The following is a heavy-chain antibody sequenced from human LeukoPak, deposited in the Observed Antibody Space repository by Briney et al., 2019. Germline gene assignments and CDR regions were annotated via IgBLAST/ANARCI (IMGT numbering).Heavy chain of an antibody. CDR3: AREAYDNSGSDAFNI. V-gene: IGHV4-61*01. Sequence: SETLSLTCTVSGVSVSSGSCNWSWIRQPPGKGLEWIGYISYSGSTDYHPSLKSRVTISVDTSKKQFSLKLSSVTAADAAVYYCAREAYDNSGSDAFNIWGPGTMVTLSS. CDR2: ISYSGST. D-gene: IGHD3-22*01. CDR1: GVSVSSGSCN. J-gene: IGHJ3*02.